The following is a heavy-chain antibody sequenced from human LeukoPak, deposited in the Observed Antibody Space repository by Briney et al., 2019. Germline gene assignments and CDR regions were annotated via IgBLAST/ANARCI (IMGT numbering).Heavy chain of an antibody. CDR3: AKGEKVTANIYYFDS. J-gene: IGHJ4*02. CDR2: ISSSGSTI. D-gene: IGHD2-21*02. Sequence: PGGSLRLSCAASGFTFSSYEMNWVRQAPGKGLEWVSYISSSGSTIYYADSVKGRFTISRDNAKNSLYLQMNSLRAEDTAVYYCAKGEKVTANIYYFDSWGQGTLVTVSS. V-gene: IGHV3-48*03. CDR1: GFTFSSYE.